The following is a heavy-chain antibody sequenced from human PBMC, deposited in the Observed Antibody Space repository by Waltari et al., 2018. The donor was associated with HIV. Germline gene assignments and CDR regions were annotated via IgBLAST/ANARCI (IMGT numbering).Heavy chain of an antibody. V-gene: IGHV3-53*01. CDR3: ARDRAATGFDAFDI. D-gene: IGHD6-13*01. CDR1: GFTFSTTS. CDR2: IYSGGST. J-gene: IGHJ3*02. Sequence: EVQLVESGGGLIQPGGSLRLSCPASGFTFSTTSLSWVRQAPGKGLEWVSVIYSGGSTYYADSVKGRFTISRDNSKNTLYLQMNSLRAEDTAVYYCARDRAATGFDAFDIWGQGTMVTVSS.